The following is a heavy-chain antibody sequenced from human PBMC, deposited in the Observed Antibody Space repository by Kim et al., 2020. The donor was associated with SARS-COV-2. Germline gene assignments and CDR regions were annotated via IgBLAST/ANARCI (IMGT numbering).Heavy chain of an antibody. CDR3: ARLSDGVISFFDY. Sequence: NPSLKSRVPISVATSKNQFSLKLSSVTAADTAVYYCARLSDGVISFFDYWGQGTLVTVSS. V-gene: IGHV4-39*01. D-gene: IGHD3-22*01. J-gene: IGHJ4*02.